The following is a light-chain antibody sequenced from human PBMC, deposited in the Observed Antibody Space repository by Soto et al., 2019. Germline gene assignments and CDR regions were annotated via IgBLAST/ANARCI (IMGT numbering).Light chain of an antibody. V-gene: IGLV3-21*04. Sequence: SYELTQPPSVSVAPGKTARITCGGNNIGSKSVHWYQQKPGQAPVLVIYYDSDRPSGIPERFSGSNSGNTATLTISRVEAGDEADYYCQVWDSSSEHVVFGGGTKLIVL. J-gene: IGLJ2*01. CDR3: QVWDSSSEHVV. CDR1: NIGSKS. CDR2: YDS.